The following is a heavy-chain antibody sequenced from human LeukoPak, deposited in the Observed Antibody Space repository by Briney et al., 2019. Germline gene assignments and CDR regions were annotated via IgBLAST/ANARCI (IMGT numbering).Heavy chain of an antibody. CDR3: ARVWNYGRYYYYMDV. CDR1: GYTFTSYD. D-gene: IGHD1-7*01. Sequence: ASVKVSCKASGYTFTSYDINWVRQATGQGLEWMGWMNPNSGNTGYAQKFQGRVTMTRNTSISTAYMELSSLRPEDTAVYYCARVWNYGRYYYYMDVWGKGTTVTVSS. J-gene: IGHJ6*03. V-gene: IGHV1-8*01. CDR2: MNPNSGNT.